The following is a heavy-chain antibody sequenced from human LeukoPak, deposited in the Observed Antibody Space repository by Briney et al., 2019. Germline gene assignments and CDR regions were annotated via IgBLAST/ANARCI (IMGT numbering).Heavy chain of an antibody. J-gene: IGHJ4*02. D-gene: IGHD3-10*01. CDR1: GFTFNSYV. V-gene: IGHV3-23*01. CDR2: ISAGGGST. Sequence: GGSLRLSCAASGFTFNSYVMSWVRQAPGKGLEWVSTISAGGGSTYYADSVKGRFTISRDNSKNTLYLQMNSLRAEDTAVYYCAKDLVRGVQYYFDYWGQGTLVTVSS. CDR3: AKDLVRGVQYYFDY.